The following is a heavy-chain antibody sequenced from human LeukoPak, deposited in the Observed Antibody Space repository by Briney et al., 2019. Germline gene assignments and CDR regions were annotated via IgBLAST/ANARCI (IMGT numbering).Heavy chain of an antibody. CDR3: AREVYYYGSGMEGYYYYGMDV. D-gene: IGHD3-10*01. CDR2: IYTSGST. Sequence: PSETLSLTCTVSGGSISSGSYYWSLIRQPAGKGLEWIGRIYTSGSTNYNPSLKSRVTISVDASKNQFSLKLSSVTAADTAVYYCAREVYYYGSGMEGYYYYGMDVWGQGTTVTVSS. CDR1: GGSISSGSYY. J-gene: IGHJ6*02. V-gene: IGHV4-61*02.